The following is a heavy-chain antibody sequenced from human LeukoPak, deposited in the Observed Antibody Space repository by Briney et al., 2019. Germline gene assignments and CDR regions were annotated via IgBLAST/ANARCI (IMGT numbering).Heavy chain of an antibody. V-gene: IGHV4-59*08. J-gene: IGHJ4*02. CDR1: GGSISSYY. CDR3: ARQGGSYPDY. D-gene: IGHD1-26*01. Sequence: SETLSLTCTVSGGSISSYYWSLIRQPPGKGLEWIGYIYYSGSTNYNPSLKSRVTISVDTSKNQFSLKLSSVTAADTAVYYCARQGGSYPDYWGQGTLVTVSS. CDR2: IYYSGST.